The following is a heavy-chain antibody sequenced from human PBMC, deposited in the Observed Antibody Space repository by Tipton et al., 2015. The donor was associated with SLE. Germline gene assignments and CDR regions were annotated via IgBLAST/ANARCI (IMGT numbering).Heavy chain of an antibody. CDR1: GLTVSSNY. Sequence: VQLVQSGGGLVQPGGSLRHPCAASGLTVSSNYMSWVRQAPGKGLEWVSAIYSGGSTYYADSVKGRFTISRHNSKNTLYLQMNSLRAEDTAVYYCAKEIWNITMIVVDPPGAFDIWGQGTMVTVSS. J-gene: IGHJ3*02. D-gene: IGHD3-22*01. CDR2: IYSGGST. V-gene: IGHV3-53*04. CDR3: AKEIWNITMIVVDPPGAFDI.